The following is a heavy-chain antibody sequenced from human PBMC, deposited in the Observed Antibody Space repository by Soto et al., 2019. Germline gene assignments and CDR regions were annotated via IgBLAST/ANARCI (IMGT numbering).Heavy chain of an antibody. J-gene: IGHJ4*02. Sequence: EVQLLESGGGLVQPGGSLRLSCAASGFTFSSYAMSWVRQAPGKGLEWVSVISGSGDSKYYADSVKGRFTISRDNSKNTRYLQMNSLRVEATAVYYCAKRAYGSDFDYWGQGTLVTVSS. CDR1: GFTFSSYA. V-gene: IGHV3-23*01. CDR2: ISGSGDSK. D-gene: IGHD3-10*01. CDR3: AKRAYGSDFDY.